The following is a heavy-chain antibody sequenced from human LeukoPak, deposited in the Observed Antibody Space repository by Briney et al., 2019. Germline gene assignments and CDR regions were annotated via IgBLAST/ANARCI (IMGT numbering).Heavy chain of an antibody. CDR1: GFTFSSYG. D-gene: IGHD2-21*01. CDR3: AKIGVEAPWLKQVAYYYYMDV. Sequence: GGSLTPSCAASGFTFSSYGMHWVRQAPERGLEWVAFIRYDGSNKYYADSGKGRFTISRDNSKNTLYLQMNRLGAEDTAVYYCAKIGVEAPWLKQVAYYYYMDVWGKGTTVTVSS. V-gene: IGHV3-30*02. CDR2: IRYDGSNK. J-gene: IGHJ6*03.